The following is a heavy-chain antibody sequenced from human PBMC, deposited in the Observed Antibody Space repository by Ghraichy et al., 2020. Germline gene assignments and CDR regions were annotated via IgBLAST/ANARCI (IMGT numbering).Heavy chain of an antibody. CDR3: ARESPLGSHYYADV. CDR2: INTDGTSA. Sequence: GSLRLSCAASGFTMSNYYMQWVRQAPGKGLVWVSRINTDGTSAMYADAVKGRFTISRDNAKDILYLQMTSLTAEDTAVYYCARESPLGSHYYADVWGRGTSAPASS. CDR1: GFTMSNYY. J-gene: IGHJ6*03. V-gene: IGHV3-74*03. D-gene: IGHD1-14*01.